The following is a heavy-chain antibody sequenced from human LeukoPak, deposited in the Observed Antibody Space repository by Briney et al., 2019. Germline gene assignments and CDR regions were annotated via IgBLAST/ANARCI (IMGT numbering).Heavy chain of an antibody. CDR3: ARAYYYGSGSYAFDI. J-gene: IGHJ3*02. CDR2: LYYSGYT. Sequence: SETLSLTCTVSGGSISSNSFYWGWIRQPPGKGLEWIGSLYYSGYTYYNPSLKSRVTISVDTSKNQFSLKLSSVTAADTAVYYCARAYYYGSGSYAFDIWGQGTMVTVSS. D-gene: IGHD3-10*01. V-gene: IGHV4-39*07. CDR1: GGSISSNSFY.